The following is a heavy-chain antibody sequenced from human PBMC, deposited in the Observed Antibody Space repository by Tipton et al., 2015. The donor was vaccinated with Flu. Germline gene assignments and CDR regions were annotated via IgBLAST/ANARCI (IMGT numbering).Heavy chain of an antibody. V-gene: IGHV4-59*01. CDR1: GGSISSYY. J-gene: IGHJ6*03. CDR2: IYYSGST. Sequence: LRLSCTVSGGSISSYYWSWIRQPPGKGLEWIGYIYYSGSTNYNPSLKSRVTISVDTSKNQFSLKLSSVTAADTAVYYCARDGSGSYYRYYYYYMDVWGKGTTVTVSS. CDR3: ARDGSGSYYRYYYYYMDV. D-gene: IGHD3-10*01.